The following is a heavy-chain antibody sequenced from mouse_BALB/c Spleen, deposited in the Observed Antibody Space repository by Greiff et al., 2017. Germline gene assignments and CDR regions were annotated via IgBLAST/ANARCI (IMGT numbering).Heavy chain of an antibody. J-gene: IGHJ4*01. CDR1: GFAFSSYD. Sequence: VKVVESGGGLVKPGGSLKLSCAASGFAFSSYDMSWVRQTPEKRLEWVAYISSGGGSTYYPDTVKGRFTISRDNAKNTLYLQMSSLKSEDTAMYYCARHYGPYYAMDYWGQGTSVTVSS. V-gene: IGHV5-12-1*01. CDR2: ISSGGGST. CDR3: ARHYGPYYAMDY. D-gene: IGHD1-1*01.